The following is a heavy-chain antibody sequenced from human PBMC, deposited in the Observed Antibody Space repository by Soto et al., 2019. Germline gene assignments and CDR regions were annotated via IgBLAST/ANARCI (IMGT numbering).Heavy chain of an antibody. Sequence: PSETLSLTCAVSSGSISSSNWWSWVRQPPGKGLEWIGEIYHSGSTNYNPSLKSRVTISVDKSKNQFSLKLSSVTAADTAVYYCARSLRSGSRKRASDAFDIWGQGTMVTVSS. CDR2: IYHSGST. J-gene: IGHJ3*02. V-gene: IGHV4-4*02. CDR1: SGSISSSNW. D-gene: IGHD3-10*01. CDR3: ARSLRSGSRKRASDAFDI.